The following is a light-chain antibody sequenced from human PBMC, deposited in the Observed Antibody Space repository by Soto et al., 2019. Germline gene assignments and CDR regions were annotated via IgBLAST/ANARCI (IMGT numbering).Light chain of an antibody. CDR1: QNISSY. V-gene: IGKV3D-20*01. CDR3: QQYGSSPLT. Sequence: IGLTQSPAAVSLSQGKRATLSCRASQNISSYLAWYQQKPGLAPRLLIYDASSRATGIPDRFSGSGSGTDFTLTISRLEPEDFAVYYCQQYGSSPLTFGGGTKVDIK. CDR2: DAS. J-gene: IGKJ4*01.